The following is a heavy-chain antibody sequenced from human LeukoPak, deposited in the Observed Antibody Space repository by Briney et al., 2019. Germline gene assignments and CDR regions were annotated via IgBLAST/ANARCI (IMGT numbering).Heavy chain of an antibody. D-gene: IGHD3-22*01. J-gene: IGHJ4*02. CDR1: GFTFSSYA. Sequence: PTGGSLRLSCAASGFTFSSYAMSWVRQAPGKGLEWVSAISGSGGSTYYADSVKGRFTISRDNSKNTLYLQMNSLRAEDTAVYYCAKDPYYYDSSGYYPNCFDYWGQGTLVTVSS. V-gene: IGHV3-23*01. CDR3: AKDPYYYDSSGYYPNCFDY. CDR2: ISGSGGST.